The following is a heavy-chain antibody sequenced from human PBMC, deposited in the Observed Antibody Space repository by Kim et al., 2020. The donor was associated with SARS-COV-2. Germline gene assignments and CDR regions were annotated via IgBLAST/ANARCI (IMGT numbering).Heavy chain of an antibody. CDR3: ARDLSDYGGILDY. J-gene: IGHJ4*02. CDR2: ISSSSSYI. V-gene: IGHV3-21*01. CDR1: GFTFSSYS. Sequence: GGSLRLSCAASGFTFSSYSMNWVRQAPGKGLEWVSSISSSSSYIYYADSVKGRFTISRDNAKNSLYLQMNSLRAEDTAVYYCARDLSDYGGILDYWGQGTLVTVSS. D-gene: IGHD4-17*01.